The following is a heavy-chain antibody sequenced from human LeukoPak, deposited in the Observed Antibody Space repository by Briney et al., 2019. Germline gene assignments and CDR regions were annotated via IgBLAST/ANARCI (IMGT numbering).Heavy chain of an antibody. CDR2: ISSRSNYI. J-gene: IGHJ3*02. V-gene: IGHV3-21*01. CDR1: GFTFSSYA. Sequence: GGSLRLSCAAAGFTFSSYAMSWVRQAPGKRLEWVSSISSRSNYIYLADSLKGRFTISRDNAKNSLYLQMNSLRAEDTAMYYCARDRAVYSDSRGYYPDAFDIWGQGTMVTVSS. D-gene: IGHD3-22*01. CDR3: ARDRAVYSDSRGYYPDAFDI.